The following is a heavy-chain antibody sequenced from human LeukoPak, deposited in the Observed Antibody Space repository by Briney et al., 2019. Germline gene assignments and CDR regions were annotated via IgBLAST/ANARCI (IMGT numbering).Heavy chain of an antibody. J-gene: IGHJ4*02. CDR1: GFTSSSYS. D-gene: IGHD6-13*01. V-gene: IGHV3-21*01. Sequence: GGSLRLSCAASGFTSSSYSMNWVRQAPGKGLEWVSSMSSSSTYIYYADSVKGRFTISRDNAKNSLYLQMNSLRAEDTAVYYCARETAEAFDYWGQGALVTVSS. CDR2: MSSSSTYI. CDR3: ARETAEAFDY.